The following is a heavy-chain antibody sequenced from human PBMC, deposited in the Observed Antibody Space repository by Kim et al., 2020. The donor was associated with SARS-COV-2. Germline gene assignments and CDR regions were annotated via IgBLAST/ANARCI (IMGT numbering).Heavy chain of an antibody. D-gene: IGHD6-25*01. J-gene: IGHJ3*01. Sequence: NTDSVKGRCTISRDKAKNSLYLEMSSLRAEDTAVYYCARVQLAAANAFDLWGQGTMVTVSS. CDR3: ARVQLAAANAFDL. V-gene: IGHV3-21*01.